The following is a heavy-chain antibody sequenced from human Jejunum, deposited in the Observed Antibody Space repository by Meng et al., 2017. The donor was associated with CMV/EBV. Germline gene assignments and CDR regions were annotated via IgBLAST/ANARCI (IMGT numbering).Heavy chain of an antibody. J-gene: IGHJ6*02. CDR2: MYYSGAT. V-gene: IGHV4-59*12. CDR3: ARDTFDRRNGMDV. CDR1: GGSISNSY. Sequence: TVSGGSISNSYWSWIRQRPGKELEWIGYMYYSGATHYNPYLQSRATISLDTSKTHFSLRLTSVSAADTAVYYCARDTFDRRNGMDVWGQGTTVTVSS.